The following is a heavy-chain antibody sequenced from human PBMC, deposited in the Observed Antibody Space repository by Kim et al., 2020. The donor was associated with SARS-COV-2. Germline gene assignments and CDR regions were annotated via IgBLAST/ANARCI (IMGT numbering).Heavy chain of an antibody. V-gene: IGHV4-59*01. CDR2: IYYSGRT. CDR1: NGSIDTYY. J-gene: IGHJ6*02. D-gene: IGHD3-10*01. Sequence: SETLSLTCTVSNGSIDTYYWTWIRQPPGKGLEWIGYIYYSGRTNYNPSLKSRLTISVDTSKNQFSLKLSSVTAADTAIYYCARGGVRGGSFYYYYGLDVWGHGTTVTVS. CDR3: ARGGVRGGSFYYYYGLDV.